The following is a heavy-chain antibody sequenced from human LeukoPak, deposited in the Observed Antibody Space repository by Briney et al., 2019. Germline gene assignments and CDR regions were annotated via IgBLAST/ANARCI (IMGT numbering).Heavy chain of an antibody. CDR1: GFTFSSYE. CDR3: ARVACKTSCSNGVYLDY. Sequence: PGRSLRLSCAASGFTFSSYEMPWVRQAPGKGLGWVALLSYDGSDNYYADSVKGRFTISRDNSKNTLYLQMTSLRAEDTAVYYCARVACKTSCSNGVYLDYWGQGTLVTVSS. V-gene: IGHV3-30*01. D-gene: IGHD2-2*01. J-gene: IGHJ4*02. CDR2: LSYDGSDN.